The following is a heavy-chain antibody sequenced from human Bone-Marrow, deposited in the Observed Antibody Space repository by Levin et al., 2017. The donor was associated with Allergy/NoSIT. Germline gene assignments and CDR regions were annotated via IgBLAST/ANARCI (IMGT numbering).Heavy chain of an antibody. CDR1: GGSISSYY. CDR3: ARAGYYGDYFDY. CDR2: NYYIGST. D-gene: IGHD3-9*01. Sequence: SETLSLTCTVSGGSISSYYWSWIRQPPGKGLEWIGYNYYIGSTNYNPSLKSRVTISVDTSKNQFSLKLSSVTAADTAVYYCARAGYYGDYFDYWGQGTLVTVSS. J-gene: IGHJ4*02. V-gene: IGHV4-59*01.